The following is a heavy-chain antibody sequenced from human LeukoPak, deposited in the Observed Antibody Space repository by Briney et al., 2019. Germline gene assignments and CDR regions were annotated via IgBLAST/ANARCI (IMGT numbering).Heavy chain of an antibody. J-gene: IGHJ4*02. CDR1: GFTFSGYV. D-gene: IGHD3-22*01. CDR3: AKDRSSSGDYYFDY. Sequence: GGSLRLSCAASGFTFSGYVMHGVRQAPGKGLEGVAVISYDGSDKYYADSVKGRFTISRDNSKNTLYLQMNSLRAEDTAVYYCAKDRSSSGDYYFDYWGQGTLVTVSS. CDR2: ISYDGSDK. V-gene: IGHV3-30*18.